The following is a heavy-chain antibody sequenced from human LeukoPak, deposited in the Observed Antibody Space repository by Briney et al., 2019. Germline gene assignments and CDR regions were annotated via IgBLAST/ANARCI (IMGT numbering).Heavy chain of an antibody. CDR3: ARDSARGWSMDV. V-gene: IGHV3-7*01. CDR1: GFTFSYYW. CDR2: IKLDGSEQ. Sequence: GGSLRLSCAASGFTFSYYWMYWVRQAPGKGLEWVASIKLDGSEQYYLGSFQGRFTISRDNARNSLYLQMNSLRAEHTAMYYCARDSARGWSMDVWGKGTTVTVSS. J-gene: IGHJ6*03. D-gene: IGHD3-10*01.